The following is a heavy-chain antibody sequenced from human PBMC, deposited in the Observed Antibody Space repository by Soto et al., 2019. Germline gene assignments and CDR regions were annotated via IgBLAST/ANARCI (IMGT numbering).Heavy chain of an antibody. CDR3: ARTRPRYCSGGSGYLWFDP. CDR1: GYTFTSYD. D-gene: IGHD2-15*01. V-gene: IGHV1-8*01. CDR2: MNPNSGNT. J-gene: IGHJ5*02. Sequence: QVQLVQSGAEVKKPGASVKVSCKASGYTFTSYDINWVRQATGQGLEWMGWMNPNSGNTGYAQKFQGRVTMTRNTSISTAYMELSSLRSEDTAVYYCARTRPRYCSGGSGYLWFDPWGQGTLVTVSS.